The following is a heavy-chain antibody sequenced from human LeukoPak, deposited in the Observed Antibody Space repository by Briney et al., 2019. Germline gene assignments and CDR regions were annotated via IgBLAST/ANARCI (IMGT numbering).Heavy chain of an antibody. CDR3: ARGRGNSGYESYYMDV. CDR2: INPNSGGT. Sequence: ASVKVSCKASGYTFTGYYMHWVRQAPGQGLEWMGWINPNSGGTNYAQKFQGRVTMTRDTSISTAYMELSRLRSDDTAVYYCARGRGNSGYESYYMDVWGKGTTVTVSS. V-gene: IGHV1-2*02. D-gene: IGHD5-12*01. J-gene: IGHJ6*03. CDR1: GYTFTGYY.